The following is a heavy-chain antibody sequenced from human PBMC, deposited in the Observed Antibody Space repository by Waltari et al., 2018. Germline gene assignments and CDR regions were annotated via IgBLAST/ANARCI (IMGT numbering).Heavy chain of an antibody. CDR1: GFTFSSYS. CDR3: ARDREEMTPISYYAMDV. J-gene: IGHJ6*02. CDR2: ISTSSYT. V-gene: IGHV3-21*01. Sequence: EVQVVESGGGLVRPGGSLRLSCAASGFTFSSYSMRWVRQAPGKGLGWLASISTSSYTDYADSVKSRFTISRDNAKNSLYLQMNTLRAEDTALYFCARDREEMTPISYYAMDVWGQGTTVTVSS. D-gene: IGHD2-15*01.